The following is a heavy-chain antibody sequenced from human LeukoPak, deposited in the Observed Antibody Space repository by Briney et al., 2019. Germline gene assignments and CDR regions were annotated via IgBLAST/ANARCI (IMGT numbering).Heavy chain of an antibody. D-gene: IGHD6-19*01. J-gene: IGHJ4*02. CDR3: AKSTSSGWYTTTYFHY. CDR2: ITSNGGST. CDR1: GFTFSNYA. Sequence: GGSLRLSCSASGFTFSNYAMHWVRQAPGKGLEYVSLITSNGGSTYYADSVKGRFTISRDNSKNTLYLRMSSLRTEDTAVYYCAKSTSSGWYTTTYFHYWGQGTLVTVSS. V-gene: IGHV3-64D*06.